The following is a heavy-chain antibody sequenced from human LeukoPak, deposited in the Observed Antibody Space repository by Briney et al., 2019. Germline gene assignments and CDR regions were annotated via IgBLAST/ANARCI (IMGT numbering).Heavy chain of an antibody. J-gene: IGHJ4*02. D-gene: IGHD3-22*01. Sequence: SQTLSLTCVVSGGSITSGGYSWGWVRQPPGKGLEWIGYIHHSESTYHNPSLKSRVTISLAKSKNQFSLKLTSVTAADTAVYFCARARSYDSSGYDYTEYYFDYWGQGSLVTVSS. CDR3: ARARSYDSSGYDYTEYYFDY. V-gene: IGHV4-30-2*01. CDR1: GGSITSGGYS. CDR2: IHHSEST.